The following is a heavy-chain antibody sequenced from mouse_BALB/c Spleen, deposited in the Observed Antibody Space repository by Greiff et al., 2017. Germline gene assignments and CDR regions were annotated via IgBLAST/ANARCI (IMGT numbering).Heavy chain of an antibody. CDR1: GFSLTGYG. J-gene: IGHJ4*01. CDR2: IWGDGST. Sequence: VQLVESGPGLVAPSQSLSITCTVSGFSLTGYGVNWVRQPPGKGLEWLGMIWGDGSTDYNSALKSRLSISKDNSKSQVFLKMNSLQTDDTARYYCARESDYPYYAMDYWGQGTSVTVSS. CDR3: ARESDYPYYAMDY. V-gene: IGHV2-6-7*01. D-gene: IGHD2-4*01.